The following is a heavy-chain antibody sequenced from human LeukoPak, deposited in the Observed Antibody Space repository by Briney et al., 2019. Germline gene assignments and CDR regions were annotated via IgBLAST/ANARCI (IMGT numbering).Heavy chain of an antibody. Sequence: PGRSLRLSCAASGFSFSSYGMHWVRQVPGKGLEWVAVIWYDGSNKNYADSVKGRFTISRDNSKNTLYLQMNSLRVEDTAVYYCARLVGTRERHFGLDVWGQGTAVTVSS. CDR3: ARLVGTRERHFGLDV. D-gene: IGHD1-7*01. CDR2: IWYDGSNK. CDR1: GFSFSSYG. V-gene: IGHV3-33*01. J-gene: IGHJ6*02.